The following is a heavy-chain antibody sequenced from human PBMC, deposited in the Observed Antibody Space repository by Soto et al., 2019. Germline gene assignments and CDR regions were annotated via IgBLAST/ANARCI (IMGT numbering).Heavy chain of an antibody. CDR3: ARYCGYSYGLCYYYGMDV. Sequence: QVQLQESGPGLVKPSGTLSLTCAVSGGSISSSNWWSWVRQPPGKGLEWIGEIYHSGSTNYNPSLKSRVTISVDKSKNQFSLKLSSVTAADTAVYYCARYCGYSYGLCYYYGMDVWGQGTTVTVSS. CDR1: GGSISSSNW. J-gene: IGHJ6*02. D-gene: IGHD5-18*01. V-gene: IGHV4-4*02. CDR2: IYHSGST.